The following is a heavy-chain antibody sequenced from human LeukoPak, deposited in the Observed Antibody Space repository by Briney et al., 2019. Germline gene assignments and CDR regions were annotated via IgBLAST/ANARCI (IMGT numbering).Heavy chain of an antibody. J-gene: IGHJ5*02. CDR3: AKGPRMTTVTSTSNWFDP. D-gene: IGHD4-17*01. CDR1: GFTSSSYA. Sequence: PGGSLRLSCAASGFTSSSYAMSWVRQAPGKGLEWVSAISGSGGSTYYADSVKGRFTISRDNSKNTLYLQMNSLRAEDTAVYYCAKGPRMTTVTSTSNWFDPWGQGTLVTVSS. CDR2: ISGSGGST. V-gene: IGHV3-23*01.